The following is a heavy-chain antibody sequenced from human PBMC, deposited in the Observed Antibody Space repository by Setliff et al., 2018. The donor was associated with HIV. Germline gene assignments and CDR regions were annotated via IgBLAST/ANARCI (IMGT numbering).Heavy chain of an antibody. CDR2: IYSSGST. CDR1: GGSISGGGYY. D-gene: IGHD4-17*01. Sequence: SETLSLTCTVSGGSISGGGYYWSWIRQHPGKGLEWIGYIYSSGSTAYNPSLKSRVTISIDTSRNQFSLRLNSVTAADTAVYYCAREQTTETTMGFAFDIWGQGTVVTVSS. CDR3: AREQTTETTMGFAFDI. J-gene: IGHJ3*02. V-gene: IGHV4-61*08.